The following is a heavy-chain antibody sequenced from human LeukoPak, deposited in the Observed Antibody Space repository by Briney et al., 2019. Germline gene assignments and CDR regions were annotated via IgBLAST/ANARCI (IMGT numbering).Heavy chain of an antibody. Sequence: PSETLSLTCTVSGGSISSSSYYWGWIRHPPGKGLEWLGSIYYSGSTYYNPSLKSRVTISADTSKNQFSLKLSSVTAADTAVYYCARHTIIVVVAATNWFDPWGQGTLVTVSS. J-gene: IGHJ5*02. CDR1: GGSISSSSYY. V-gene: IGHV4-39*01. D-gene: IGHD2-15*01. CDR2: IYYSGST. CDR3: ARHTIIVVVAATNWFDP.